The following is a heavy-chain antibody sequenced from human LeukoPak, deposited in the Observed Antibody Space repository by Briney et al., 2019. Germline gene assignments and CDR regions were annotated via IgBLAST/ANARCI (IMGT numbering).Heavy chain of an antibody. CDR2: IYHSGST. Sequence: SQTLSLTCTVSGGSISSGGYYWNWIRQPPGRGLEGIGFIYHSGSTYYNPSLKSRVTISVDRSKNQFSLKLSSVTAADTAVYYCARARGGEYSSSSEIDYWGQGTLVTVSS. D-gene: IGHD6-6*01. CDR1: GGSISSGGYY. J-gene: IGHJ4*02. V-gene: IGHV4-30-2*01. CDR3: ARARGGEYSSSSEIDY.